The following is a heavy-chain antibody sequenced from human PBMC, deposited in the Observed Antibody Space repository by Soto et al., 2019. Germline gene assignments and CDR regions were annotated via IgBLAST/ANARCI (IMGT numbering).Heavy chain of an antibody. CDR2: ISYDGSNK. Sequence: QVQLVESGGGVVQPGRSLRLSCAASGFTFSSYGMHWVRQAPGKGLEWVAVISYDGSNKYYADSVKGRFTISRDNSKNTLYLQMNSLRAEDTAVYYCAKDPYGSGSPMFYWGQGTLVTVSS. J-gene: IGHJ4*02. CDR3: AKDPYGSGSPMFY. CDR1: GFTFSSYG. V-gene: IGHV3-30*18. D-gene: IGHD3-10*01.